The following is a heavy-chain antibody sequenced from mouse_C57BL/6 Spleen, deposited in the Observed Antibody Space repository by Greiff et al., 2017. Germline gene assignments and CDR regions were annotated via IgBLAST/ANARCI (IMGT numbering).Heavy chain of an antibody. CDR1: GYSITSDY. V-gene: IGHV3-8*01. Sequence: VQLKQSGPGLAKPSQTLSLTCSVTGYSITSDYWNWIRKFPGNKLEYMGYISYSGSTYYNPSLKSRISITRDTSKNQYYLQLNSVTTEDTATYYCARSPPYYGSSYWYFDVWGTGTTVTVSS. CDR3: ARSPPYYGSSYWYFDV. D-gene: IGHD1-1*01. J-gene: IGHJ1*03. CDR2: ISYSGST.